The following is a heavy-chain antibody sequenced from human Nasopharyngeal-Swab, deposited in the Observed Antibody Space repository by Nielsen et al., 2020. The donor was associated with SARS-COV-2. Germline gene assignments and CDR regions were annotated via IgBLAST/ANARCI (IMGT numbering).Heavy chain of an antibody. CDR1: GFTFSSHW. J-gene: IGHJ4*02. V-gene: IGHV3-74*01. D-gene: IGHD2-2*01. CDR2: ISEDGSIT. Sequence: GGSLRLSCAASGFTFSSHWMHWVRQAPGKGLVWVSRISEDGSITTYADSVKGRFTISGDNAKNTLFLQMHSLRADDTAIYYCASQLGHPDSWGQGTLVTVS. CDR3: ASQLGHPDS.